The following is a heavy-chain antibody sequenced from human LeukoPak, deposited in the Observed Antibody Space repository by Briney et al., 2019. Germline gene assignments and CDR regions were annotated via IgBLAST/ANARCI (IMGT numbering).Heavy chain of an antibody. CDR1: GGSISSYY. V-gene: IGHV4-59*12. J-gene: IGHJ4*02. CDR3: AREAYYYDSSAYSIFDY. Sequence: SETLSLTCTVSGGSISSYYWSWIRQPPGKGLEWIGYIYYSGSTNYNPSLKSRVTMSVDTSKNQFSLKLTSVTAADTAVYYCAREAYYYDSSAYSIFDYWGQGTLVTVSS. CDR2: IYYSGST. D-gene: IGHD3-22*01.